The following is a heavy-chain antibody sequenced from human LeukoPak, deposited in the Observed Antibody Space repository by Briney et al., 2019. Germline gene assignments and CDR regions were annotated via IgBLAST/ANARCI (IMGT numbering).Heavy chain of an antibody. Sequence: ASVKVSCKASGYTFSGHYIHWVRQTPGTPGQGLEWMGRVNPDGGGTNYAQKFQGRVTMTRDASVSTVYVELSSLRSDDTAVYHCARSGPYSGNDPYYYAMDVWGQGTTVTVSS. J-gene: IGHJ6*02. D-gene: IGHD3-10*01. CDR3: ARSGPYSGNDPYYYAMDV. V-gene: IGHV1-2*06. CDR1: GYTFSGHY. CDR2: VNPDGGGT.